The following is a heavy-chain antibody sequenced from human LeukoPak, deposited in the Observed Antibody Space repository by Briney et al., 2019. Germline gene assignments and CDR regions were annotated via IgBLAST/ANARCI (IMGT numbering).Heavy chain of an antibody. J-gene: IGHJ4*02. CDR3: AYDSSGYYYGTFDY. V-gene: IGHV1-18*01. CDR1: GYIFISYG. CDR2: ISAYNGNT. D-gene: IGHD3-22*01. Sequence: ASVKVSCKASGYIFISYGISWVRQAPGQGLEWMGWISAYNGNTNYAQKLQGRVTMTTDTSTSTAYMELRSLRSDDTAVYYCAYDSSGYYYGTFDYWGQGTLVTVSS.